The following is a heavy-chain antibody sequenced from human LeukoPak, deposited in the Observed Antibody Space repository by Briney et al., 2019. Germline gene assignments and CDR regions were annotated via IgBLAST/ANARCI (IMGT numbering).Heavy chain of an antibody. D-gene: IGHD2-2*01. V-gene: IGHV3-11*04. CDR1: GFTFSDYY. J-gene: IGHJ5*02. CDR3: ARVYCSSTSCPNWFDP. Sequence: GGSLRLSCAASGFTFSDYYMSWTRQAPGKGLEWVSYISSSGSTIYYADSVKGRFTISRDNAKNSLYLQMNSLRAEDTAVYYCARVYCSSTSCPNWFDPWGQGTLVTVSS. CDR2: ISSSGSTI.